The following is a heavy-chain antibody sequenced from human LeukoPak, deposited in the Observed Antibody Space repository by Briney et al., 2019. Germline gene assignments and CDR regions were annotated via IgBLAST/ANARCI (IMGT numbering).Heavy chain of an antibody. J-gene: IGHJ6*02. CDR1: GGSISSYY. CDR3: ARGYSYYFYNGMDV. V-gene: IGHV4-59*01. CDR2: IYYSGST. D-gene: IGHD2-2*02. Sequence: SETLSLTCTVSGGSISSYYWSWIRQPPGKGLEWIGYIYYSGSTNYNPSLKSRVTISVDTSKNQFSLKLSSVTAADTAVYYCARGYSYYFYNGMDVWGQGTTVTVSS.